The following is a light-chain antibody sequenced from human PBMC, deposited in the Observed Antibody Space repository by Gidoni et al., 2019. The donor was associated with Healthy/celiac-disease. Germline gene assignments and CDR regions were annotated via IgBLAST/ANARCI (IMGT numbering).Light chain of an antibody. V-gene: IGLV1-40*01. CDR1: SSHIGAGYD. CDR3: QSYDSSLSGFYV. Sequence: QSVLTQPPSVSGAPGQWVPISCTGSSSHIGAGYDVHWYQQLPGTAPKLLIYGNSNRPSGVPDRFSGSKSGTSASLAITGLQAEDEADYYCQSYDSSLSGFYVFGTGTKVTVL. J-gene: IGLJ1*01. CDR2: GNS.